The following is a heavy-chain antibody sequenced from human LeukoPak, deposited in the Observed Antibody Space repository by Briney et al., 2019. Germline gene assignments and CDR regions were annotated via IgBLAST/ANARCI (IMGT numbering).Heavy chain of an antibody. Sequence: GGSLRLSCAASGFTFSNYWMHWVRQAPGKRLVWVSRINSDGSSTRYADSVKGRFTISRDNAKNTLYLQMNSLRAEDTAVYYCARDTSNSPDYWGQGTLVTVPS. V-gene: IGHV3-74*01. CDR1: GFTFSNYW. CDR3: ARDTSNSPDY. J-gene: IGHJ4*02. D-gene: IGHD4-11*01. CDR2: INSDGSST.